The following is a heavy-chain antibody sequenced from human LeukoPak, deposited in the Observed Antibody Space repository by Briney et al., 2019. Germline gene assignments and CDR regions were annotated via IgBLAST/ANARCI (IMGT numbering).Heavy chain of an antibody. V-gene: IGHV3-7*01. J-gene: IGHJ6*02. CDR1: GFSFSSYW. Sequence: GGSLGLPCAASGFSFSSYWMSWVRQAPGKGLEWVANIKQDGSEKYYVDSVKGRFTISRDNAKNSLYLQMNSLRAEDTAVYYCARDEQDWKGYYYYYGMDVWGQGTTVTVSS. CDR3: ARDEQDWKGYYYYYGMDV. CDR2: IKQDGSEK. D-gene: IGHD1-1*01.